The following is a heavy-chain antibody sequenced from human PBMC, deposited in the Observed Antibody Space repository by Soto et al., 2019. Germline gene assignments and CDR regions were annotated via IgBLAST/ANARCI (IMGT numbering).Heavy chain of an antibody. J-gene: IGHJ4*02. V-gene: IGHV4-30-4*01. CDR1: GESIRIGVYD. CDR2: IYYSGST. Sequence: PSERMSLTCTVSGESIRIGVYDGSWIHQPPGKGLEWIGYIYYSGSTYYNPSLKSRVTISVDRSKNQFSLKLSSVTSADTAVYYGARGQVVVAQHWGQGTLVNGTS. CDR3: ARGQVVVAQH. D-gene: IGHD2-15*01.